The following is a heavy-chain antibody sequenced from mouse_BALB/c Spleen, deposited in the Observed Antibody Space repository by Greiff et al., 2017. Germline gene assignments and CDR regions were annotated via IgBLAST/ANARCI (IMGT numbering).Heavy chain of an antibody. CDR3: ASLYYYGSRGFAY. CDR1: GFNIKDTY. Sequence: EVQRVESGAELVKPGASVKLSCTASGFNIKDTYMHWVKQRPEQGLEWIGRIDPANGNTKYDPKFQGKATITADTSSNTAYLQLSSLTSEDTAVYYCASLYYYGSRGFAYWGQGTLVTVSA. V-gene: IGHV14-3*02. CDR2: IDPANGNT. J-gene: IGHJ3*01. D-gene: IGHD1-1*01.